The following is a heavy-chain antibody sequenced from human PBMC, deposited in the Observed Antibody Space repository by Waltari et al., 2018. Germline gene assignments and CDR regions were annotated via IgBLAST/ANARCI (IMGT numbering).Heavy chain of an antibody. CDR1: GFMFRHYE. D-gene: IGHD6-19*01. J-gene: IGHJ4*02. Sequence: EVQLVESGGGLVQPGGSLRLSCAASGFMFRHYEMNGVRQAAGKGLEWIAYISVSGNREYYADSVKGRFTISRDNARDLVFLQMYNLRAEDTALYYCARMMPKYTSGWALDYWGQGTLVTVAS. V-gene: IGHV3-48*03. CDR2: ISVSGNRE. CDR3: ARMMPKYTSGWALDY.